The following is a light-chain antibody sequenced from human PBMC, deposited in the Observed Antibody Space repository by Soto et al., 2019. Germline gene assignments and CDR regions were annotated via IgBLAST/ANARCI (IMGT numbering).Light chain of an antibody. CDR2: GAS. V-gene: IGKV3-15*01. J-gene: IGKJ1*01. CDR3: QQYNNWPRP. Sequence: ELVMTQSPATLSVSPGERATLSFRASQSVSSNLAWYQQKPGQAPRLLIYGASTRATGIPARFSGSGSGTEFTLTISSLQSEDFAVYYCQQYNNWPRPFGQGTKVDIK. CDR1: QSVSSN.